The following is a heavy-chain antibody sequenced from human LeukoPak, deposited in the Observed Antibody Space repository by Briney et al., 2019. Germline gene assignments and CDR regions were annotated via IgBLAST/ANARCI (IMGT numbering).Heavy chain of an antibody. CDR2: INPNSGGT. V-gene: IGHV1-2*02. CDR3: AREGSMIVVVHYPDAFDI. Sequence: ASVKVSCKASGYTFTGYYMHWVRQAPGQGLEWMRWINPNSGGTNYAQKFQGRVTMTTDTSISTAYMELSRLRSDDTAVYYCAREGSMIVVVHYPDAFDIWGQGTMVTVSS. CDR1: GYTFTGYY. D-gene: IGHD3-22*01. J-gene: IGHJ3*02.